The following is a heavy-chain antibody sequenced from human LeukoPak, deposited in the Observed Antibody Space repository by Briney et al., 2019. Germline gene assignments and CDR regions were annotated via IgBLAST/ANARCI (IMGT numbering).Heavy chain of an antibody. V-gene: IGHV4-31*03. J-gene: IGHJ4*02. CDR3: ARLSYGSGSQKVFVFDY. CDR1: GGSISSGGYY. Sequence: SETLSLTCTVSGGSISSGGYYWSWIRQHPGKGLEWIGYIYYSGSTYYNPSLKSRVTITVDTSKNQFSLKLSSVTAADTAVYYCARLSYGSGSQKVFVFDYWGQGTLVTVSS. D-gene: IGHD3-10*01. CDR2: IYYSGST.